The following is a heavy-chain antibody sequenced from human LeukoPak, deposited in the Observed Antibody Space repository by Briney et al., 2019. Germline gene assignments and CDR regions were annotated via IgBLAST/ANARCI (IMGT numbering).Heavy chain of an antibody. Sequence: GGSLRLSCAASGFTFSSYAMYWVRQAPGKGLEWVAVISYNGSNKYYADSVKGRFTISRDNSKNTLYLQMNSLRAEDTAVYYCANVAARTFDYWGQGTLVTVSS. J-gene: IGHJ4*02. CDR2: ISYNGSNK. CDR1: GFTFSSYA. V-gene: IGHV3-30-3*01. CDR3: ANVAARTFDY. D-gene: IGHD6-6*01.